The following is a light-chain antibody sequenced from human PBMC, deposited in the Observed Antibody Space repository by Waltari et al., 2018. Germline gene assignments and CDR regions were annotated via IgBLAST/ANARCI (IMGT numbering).Light chain of an antibody. Sequence: QSVLTQPPSVSGAPGQRVTISCTGPSSNIGAGHDVHWYQQFPGTAPKLHIYGNSNRPSGVPDRFSGSKSDTSASLTITGLQAEDEADYFCHSFDSSLSTGVVFGGGTKVTVL. CDR3: HSFDSSLSTGVV. CDR2: GNS. CDR1: SSNIGAGHD. V-gene: IGLV1-40*01. J-gene: IGLJ2*01.